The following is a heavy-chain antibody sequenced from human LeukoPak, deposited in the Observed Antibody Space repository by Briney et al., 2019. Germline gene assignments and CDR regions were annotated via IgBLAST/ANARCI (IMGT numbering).Heavy chain of an antibody. V-gene: IGHV3-7*01. D-gene: IGHD3-10*01. Sequence: GGSLRLSCTAPGFTLSSYWMSWDRQAGGERQEWVANIKQGGSEKYYVDSVKGRFTISRDNAKNSLYLQMNSLRAEDTAVYYCAKLWFGELSRFAKFTERDYWGQGTLVTVSS. J-gene: IGHJ4*02. CDR2: IKQGGSEK. CDR1: GFTLSSYW. CDR3: AKLWFGELSRFAKFTERDY.